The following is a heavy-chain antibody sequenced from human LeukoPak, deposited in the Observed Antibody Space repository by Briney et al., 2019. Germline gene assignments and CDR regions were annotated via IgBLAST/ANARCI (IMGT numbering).Heavy chain of an antibody. J-gene: IGHJ4*02. CDR1: GGSISSYY. V-gene: IGHV4-59*01. CDR2: IYYSGST. CDR3: ARGTDSSGYSFDY. Sequence: SETLSLTCTVSGGSISSYYWGWIRQPPGKGLEWIGYIYYSGSTNYNPSLKSRVTISVDTSKNQFSLKLSSVTAADTAVYYCARGTDSSGYSFDYWGQGTLVTVSS. D-gene: IGHD3-22*01.